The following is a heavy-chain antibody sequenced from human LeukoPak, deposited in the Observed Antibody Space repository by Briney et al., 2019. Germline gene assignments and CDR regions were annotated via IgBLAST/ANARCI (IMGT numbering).Heavy chain of an antibody. V-gene: IGHV1-2*02. D-gene: IGHD2-8*01. Sequence: ASVKVSCKASGYTFTGYYMHWVRQAPGQGLEWMGWINPNSGGTNYAQKFQGRVTMTRDTSISTAYMELSRLRSDDTAVYYCARGPVYCTNGVCSGNNWFDPGAREPWSPSPQ. CDR2: INPNSGGT. CDR1: GYTFTGYY. J-gene: IGHJ5*02. CDR3: ARGPVYCTNGVCSGNNWFDP.